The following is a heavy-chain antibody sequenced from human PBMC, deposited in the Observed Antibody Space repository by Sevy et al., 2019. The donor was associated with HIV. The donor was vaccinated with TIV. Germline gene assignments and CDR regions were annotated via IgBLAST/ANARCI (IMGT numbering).Heavy chain of an antibody. CDR2: IKADGSDK. V-gene: IGHV3-7*01. D-gene: IGHD3-16*01. CDR1: GFTFSANW. CDR3: AHETFGRFES. J-gene: IGHJ4*02. Sequence: GGSLRLSCAASGFTFSANWMNWVRQAPGKGMEWVANIKADGSDKHYVDSVEGRFTISRDNAKNLLFLQMNSLRVEDTAVYYCAHETFGRFESWGQGTLVTVSS.